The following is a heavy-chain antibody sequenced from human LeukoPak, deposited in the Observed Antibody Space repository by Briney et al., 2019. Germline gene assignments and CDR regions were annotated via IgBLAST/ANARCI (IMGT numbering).Heavy chain of an antibody. CDR3: ARDMEMATTLGYYMDV. Sequence: ASVKVSCKASGYTFTSYGISWVRQAPGQGLEWMGWISAYNGNTNYAQKLQGRVTMTTDTSTSTAYMELRSLRSDDTAVYYCARDMEMATTLGYYMDVWGKGTTVTVSS. CDR2: ISAYNGNT. D-gene: IGHD5-24*01. CDR1: GYTFTSYG. J-gene: IGHJ6*03. V-gene: IGHV1-18*01.